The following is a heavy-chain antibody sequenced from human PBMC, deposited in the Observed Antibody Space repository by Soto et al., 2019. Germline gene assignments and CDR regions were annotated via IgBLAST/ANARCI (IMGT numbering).Heavy chain of an antibody. J-gene: IGHJ5*02. CDR2: MNPNSGNT. CDR3: ARGIKYGAYSRWFAP. Sequence: QVQLVQSGAEVKKPGASVKVSCKASGYTFTSYDINWVRQATGQGLEYLGWMNPNSGNTAYVQKFQGRVTMTWDTSITTAYMGLSSLRSEDTAVYFCARGIKYGAYSRWFAPWGQGTLVTVSS. D-gene: IGHD4-17*01. CDR1: GYTFTSYD. V-gene: IGHV1-8*01.